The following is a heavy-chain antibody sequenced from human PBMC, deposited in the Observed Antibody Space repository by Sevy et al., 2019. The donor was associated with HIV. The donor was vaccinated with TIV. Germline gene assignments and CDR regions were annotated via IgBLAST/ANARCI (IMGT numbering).Heavy chain of an antibody. V-gene: IGHV3-21*01. CDR1: EFTFSSYS. D-gene: IGHD2-2*01. J-gene: IGHJ6*02. Sequence: GGSLRLSCAASEFTFSSYSMNWVRQAPGKGLEWVSSISSSSSYIYYADSVKGRFTISRDNAKNSLYLQMNSLRAEDTAVYYCARDDIVVVPAAIGYYYGMDVWGQGTTVTVSS. CDR2: ISSSSSYI. CDR3: ARDDIVVVPAAIGYYYGMDV.